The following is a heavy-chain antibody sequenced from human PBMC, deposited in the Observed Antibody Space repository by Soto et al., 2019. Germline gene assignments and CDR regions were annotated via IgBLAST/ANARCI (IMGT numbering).Heavy chain of an antibody. Sequence: QVQLVQSGAEVKKPGSSVKVSCKASGGTFSSYTISWVRQAPGQGLEWMGRIIPILGIANYAQKFQGRVAITADKSTSTAYMELRSLRSEDTAVYYCARGPGYSSSSDAFDIWGQGTMVAVSS. D-gene: IGHD6-13*01. CDR3: ARGPGYSSSSDAFDI. V-gene: IGHV1-69*02. CDR2: IIPILGIA. CDR1: GGTFSSYT. J-gene: IGHJ3*02.